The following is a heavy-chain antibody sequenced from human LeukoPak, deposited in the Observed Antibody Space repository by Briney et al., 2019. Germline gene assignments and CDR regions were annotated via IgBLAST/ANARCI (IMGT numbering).Heavy chain of an antibody. V-gene: IGHV3-23*01. CDR1: GFSFSSYA. D-gene: IGHD2-2*01. J-gene: IGHJ6*02. CDR2: ISGSGGTT. CDR3: AKVAGYQPYYGMDV. Sequence: PGGSLRLSCAASGFSFSSYAMSWVRQVPGKGLEWVSAISGSGGTTYYAGSVKGRFTISRDNSKNTLYLQMNSLRAEDTAEYYCAKVAGYQPYYGMDVWGQETTVTVSS.